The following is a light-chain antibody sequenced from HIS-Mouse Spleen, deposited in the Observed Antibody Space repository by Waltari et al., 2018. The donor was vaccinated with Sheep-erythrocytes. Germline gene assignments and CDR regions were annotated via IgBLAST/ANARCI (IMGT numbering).Light chain of an antibody. CDR2: EVS. J-gene: IGLJ3*02. CDR3: SSYAGSNNWV. Sequence: QSALTQPPSASGSPGQSVPISCPGTSGYVGGLNLVSWYQQHPGKAPKLMIYEVSKRPSGVPDRFSGSKSGNTASLTVSGLQAEDEADYYCSSYAGSNNWVFGGGTKLTVL. CDR1: SGYVGGLNL. V-gene: IGLV2-8*01.